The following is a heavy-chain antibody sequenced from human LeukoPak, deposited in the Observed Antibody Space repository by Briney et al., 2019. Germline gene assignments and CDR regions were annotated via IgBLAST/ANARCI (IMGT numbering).Heavy chain of an antibody. D-gene: IGHD3-22*01. V-gene: IGHV2-5*01. CDR2: IYWNDDK. J-gene: IGHJ5*02. Sequence: SGPTLVKPTQTLTLTCTFSGFSLGTSGVGVGWIRQPPGKALEWLALIYWNDDKRYSPSLKSRLTITKDTSKNQVVLTMTNMDPVDTATYYCAHRAITMIEDWFDPWGQGTLVTVSS. CDR3: AHRAITMIEDWFDP. CDR1: GFSLGTSGVG.